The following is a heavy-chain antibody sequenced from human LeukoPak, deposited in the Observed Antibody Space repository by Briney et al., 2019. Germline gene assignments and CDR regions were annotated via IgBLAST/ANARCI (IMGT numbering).Heavy chain of an antibody. V-gene: IGHV4-61*02. CDR1: GGSISSGSYY. J-gene: IGHJ6*03. CDR2: IYTSGST. Sequence: PSETLSLTCTVSGGSISSGSYYWSWIRQPAGKGLEWIGRIYTSGSTNYNPSLKSRVTISVDTSKNQFSLKLSSVTAADTAVYYCARHTNHIEATTPYYYYYMDVWGKGTTVTVSS. D-gene: IGHD5-12*01. CDR3: ARHTNHIEATTPYYYYYMDV.